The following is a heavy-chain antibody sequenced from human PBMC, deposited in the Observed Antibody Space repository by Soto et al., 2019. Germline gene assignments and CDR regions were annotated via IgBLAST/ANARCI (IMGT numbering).Heavy chain of an antibody. CDR3: AKDVAPGSRGYNWFDP. V-gene: IGHV3-23*01. CDR1: GFTFSSYA. CDR2: ISGSGGST. Sequence: GFLRLSCAASGFTFSSYAMSWVRQAPGKGLEWVSAISGSGGSTYYADSVKGRFTISRDNSKNTLYLQMNSLRAEDTAVYYCAKDVAPGSRGYNWFDPWGQGTLVTVSS. D-gene: IGHD2-15*01. J-gene: IGHJ5*02.